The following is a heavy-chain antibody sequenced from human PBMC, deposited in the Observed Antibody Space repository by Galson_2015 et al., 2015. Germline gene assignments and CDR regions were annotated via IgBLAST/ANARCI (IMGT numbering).Heavy chain of an antibody. V-gene: IGHV1-69*13. J-gene: IGHJ5*02. Sequence: SVKVSCKASGYTFTSYYMHWVRQAPGQGLEWMGGIIPIFGTANYAQKFQGRVTITADESTSTAYMELSSRGSEDTAVYYGARGFSGSGGGDWYDPWGQGTLVTVSS. D-gene: IGHD3-16*01. CDR1: GYTFTSYY. CDR2: IIPIFGTA. CDR3: ARGFSGSGGGDWYDP.